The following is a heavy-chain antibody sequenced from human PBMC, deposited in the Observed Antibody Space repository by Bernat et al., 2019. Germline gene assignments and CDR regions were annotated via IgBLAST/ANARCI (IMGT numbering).Heavy chain of an antibody. CDR2: IYSGGST. D-gene: IGHD3-9*01. CDR1: GFTVSSNY. Sequence: EVQLVESGGGLIQPGGSLRLSCAASGFTVSSNYMSWVRQAPGKGLEWVSVIYSGGSTYYADSGKGRFTISRDNSKNTLYLQMNSLRAEDTAVYYCAKDLGYYDILTGYYYYYYGMDVWGQGTTVTVSS. V-gene: IGHV3-66*03. CDR3: AKDLGYYDILTGYYYYYYGMDV. J-gene: IGHJ6*02.